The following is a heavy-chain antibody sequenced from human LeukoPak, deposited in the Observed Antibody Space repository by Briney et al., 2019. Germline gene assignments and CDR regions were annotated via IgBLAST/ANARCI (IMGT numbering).Heavy chain of an antibody. D-gene: IGHD2-15*01. V-gene: IGHV3-48*04. CDR1: GFTFSSYG. Sequence: PGRSLRLSCAASGFTFSSYGMHWVRQAPGRGLEWLSYIDNSGSTAHYAASVRGRLTISRDNAKNSLYLQMNSLRAEDTAVYYCARGHGGNIDQWGQGNLVTVSS. CDR2: IDNSGSTA. CDR3: ARGHGGNIDQ. J-gene: IGHJ1*01.